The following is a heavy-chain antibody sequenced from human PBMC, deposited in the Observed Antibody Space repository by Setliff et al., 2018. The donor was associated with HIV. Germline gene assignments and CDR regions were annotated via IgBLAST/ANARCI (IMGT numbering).Heavy chain of an antibody. Sequence: PSETLSLTCTVSGGSIDSTSYYWGWIRQPPGKGLEWIGSIYYSGTTYYNPSLKSRVTISVDTSKNQFSLKLSSVTAADTAMYYCARDMTTVTYYYDSLHFQDWGQGTLVTVSS. CDR1: GGSIDSTSYY. J-gene: IGHJ1*01. V-gene: IGHV4-39*07. CDR3: ARDMTTVTYYYDSLHFQD. D-gene: IGHD3-22*01. CDR2: IYYSGTT.